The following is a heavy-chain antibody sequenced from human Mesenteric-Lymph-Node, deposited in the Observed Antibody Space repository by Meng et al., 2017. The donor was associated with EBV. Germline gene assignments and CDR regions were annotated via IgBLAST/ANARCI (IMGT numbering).Heavy chain of an antibody. D-gene: IGHD6-13*01. V-gene: IGHV3-21*06. CDR3: ARHYASTWFEADPTTAKVPIDQ. CDR1: GFTFTSYS. J-gene: IGHJ4*02. CDR2: ISSSSNFI. Sequence: EVHLVESGGGLVKPGGSVRLSCAHSGFTFTSYSMTWVRQAPGKGLEWVSSISSSSNFIHYADSVKGRFTISRDTAKSSLFLQMNSLRAEDTAVYYCARHYASTWFEADPTTAKVPIDQWGQVILGNVSS.